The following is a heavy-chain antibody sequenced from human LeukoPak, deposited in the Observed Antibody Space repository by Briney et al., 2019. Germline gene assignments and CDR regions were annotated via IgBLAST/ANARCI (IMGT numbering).Heavy chain of an antibody. D-gene: IGHD4-17*01. V-gene: IGHV3-48*03. CDR2: ISSSGSTI. Sequence: GGSLRLSCAASGFTFSSYEMNWVRQAPGKGLEWVSYISSSGSTIYYADSVKGRFTISRDNAKNSLYLQMNSLRAEDTAVYYCARVDYGDQNYWGQGTLVTVSS. CDR3: ARVDYGDQNY. J-gene: IGHJ4*02. CDR1: GFTFSSYE.